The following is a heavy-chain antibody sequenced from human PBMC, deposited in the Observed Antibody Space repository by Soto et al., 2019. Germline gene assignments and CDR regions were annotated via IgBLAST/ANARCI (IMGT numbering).Heavy chain of an antibody. D-gene: IGHD2-15*01. CDR3: AHSFRRADCRGGRCYQFDY. J-gene: IGHJ4*02. V-gene: IGHV2-5*02. CDR2: IYWDDDI. CDR1: GFSLSTSGVG. Sequence: QITLKESGPTLVKPTQTLTLTCTFSGFSLSTSGVGVGWIRQPPGKALEWLALIYWDDDIYYSPSLKSRLTITKDTSKMQVVLTMTNMDPVDTATYYSAHSFRRADCRGGRCYQFDYWGQGIPVTVSS.